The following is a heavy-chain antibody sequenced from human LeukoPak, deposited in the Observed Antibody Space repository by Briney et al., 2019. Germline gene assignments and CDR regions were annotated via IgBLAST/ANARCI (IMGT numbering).Heavy chain of an antibody. CDR2: ISYDGSNK. D-gene: IGHD3-22*01. J-gene: IGHJ3*02. CDR3: AREIHYYDSSGYPSGHAFDI. Sequence: GGSLRLSCAASGFTFSSYGMHWVRQAPGKGLEWVAVISYDGSNKYYADSVKGRFTISRDNSKNTLYLQMNSLRAEDTAVYYCAREIHYYDSSGYPSGHAFDIWGQGTMVTVSS. V-gene: IGHV3-30*03. CDR1: GFTFSSYG.